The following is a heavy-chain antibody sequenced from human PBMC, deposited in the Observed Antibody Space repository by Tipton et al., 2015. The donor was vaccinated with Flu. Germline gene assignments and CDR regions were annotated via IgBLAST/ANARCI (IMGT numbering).Heavy chain of an antibody. CDR1: GYSISSGYY. CDR2: IYHSGRT. CDR3: ARQLSVGATSGCDY. D-gene: IGHD1-26*01. V-gene: IGHV4-38-2*01. Sequence: TLSLTCAVSGYSISSGYYWGWIRQPPGKGLEWIGSIYHSGRTYYHPSLKSRVTISVDTSKNQFSLKLSSVTAAETAVYYFARQLSVGATSGCDYWGQGTLVTVSS. J-gene: IGHJ4*02.